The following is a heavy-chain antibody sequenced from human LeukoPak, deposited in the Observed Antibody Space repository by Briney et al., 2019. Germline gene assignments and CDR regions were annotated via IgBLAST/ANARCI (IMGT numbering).Heavy chain of an antibody. Sequence: PGGSLRLSCAASGFTFSSYAMSWVRQAPGKGLEWVSAIRASGGTAYYADSVKGRFTISGDNSKNTLYLQMNSLRAEDTAVYCAKVWAHDGSGNPYWHFDLWGRGTLVTVSS. J-gene: IGHJ2*01. CDR1: GFTFSSYA. CDR3: AKVWAHDGSGNPYWHFDL. V-gene: IGHV3-23*01. D-gene: IGHD3-10*01. CDR2: IRASGGTA.